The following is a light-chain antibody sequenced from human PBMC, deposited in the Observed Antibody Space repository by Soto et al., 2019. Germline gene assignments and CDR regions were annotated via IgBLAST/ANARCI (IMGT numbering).Light chain of an antibody. CDR1: QSISND. CDR3: QQSYSTPPYT. CDR2: AVS. J-gene: IGKJ2*01. Sequence: DIQMTQSPSSLSASVGDRVTITCRASQSISNDLYWYQQKPGKAPKLLIYAVSSLQGGVPSRFSGSGSGTDFTLTISSLQPEDFATYYCQQSYSTPPYTFGQGTRLEIK. V-gene: IGKV1-39*01.